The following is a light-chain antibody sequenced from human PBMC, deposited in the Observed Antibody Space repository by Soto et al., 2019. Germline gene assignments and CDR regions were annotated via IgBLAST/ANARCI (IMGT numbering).Light chain of an antibody. CDR2: AAS. Sequence: DIPMTQSPSSLSASVGYRVTITCRASQSISTYLNWYQHKPGKAPNLLIHAASSLQSGVPSRFSGSGSGTDFTLTISSLQPEDFETYYCQQSYSVPYTFGQGTMVDIK. CDR1: QSISTY. V-gene: IGKV1-39*01. CDR3: QQSYSVPYT. J-gene: IGKJ2*01.